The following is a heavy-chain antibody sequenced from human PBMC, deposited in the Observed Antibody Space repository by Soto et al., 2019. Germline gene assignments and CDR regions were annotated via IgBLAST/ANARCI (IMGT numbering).Heavy chain of an antibody. CDR1: GYSFTSHY. D-gene: IGHD3-9*01. CDR3: AKVSRASRTLTPDFDH. Sequence: ASVKVSCKAIGYSFTSHYMHWVRQAPGQGLEWMGTIYPGGVNIAYAQKFQGRFTVSRDTSRNTLYMQMNSLRVEDTAVYYCAKVSRASRTLTPDFDHWGQGTLVTVSS. J-gene: IGHJ4*02. CDR2: IYPGGVNI. V-gene: IGHV1-46*01.